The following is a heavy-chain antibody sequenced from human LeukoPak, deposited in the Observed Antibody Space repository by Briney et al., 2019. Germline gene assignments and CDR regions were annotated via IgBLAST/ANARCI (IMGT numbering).Heavy chain of an antibody. CDR2: IYTSGST. J-gene: IGHJ5*02. CDR1: GGSISSGSYY. Sequence: PSQTLSLTCTVSGGSISSGSYYWSWIRQPAGTGLEWIGRIYTSGSTNYNPSLKSRVTISVDTSKNQFSLKLSSVTAADTAVYYCARVILSSIAAAGTIDPWGQGTLVTVSS. CDR3: ARVILSSIAAAGTIDP. D-gene: IGHD6-13*01. V-gene: IGHV4-61*02.